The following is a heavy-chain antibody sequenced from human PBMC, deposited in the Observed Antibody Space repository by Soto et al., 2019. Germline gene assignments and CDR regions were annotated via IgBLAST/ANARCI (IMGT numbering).Heavy chain of an antibody. CDR1: GFTFSSYG. V-gene: IGHV3-30*18. J-gene: IGHJ4*02. CDR3: AKAGYYCSGSYAAY. Sequence: QVQLVESGGGVVQPGRSLRLSCAASGFTFSSYGMHWVRQAPGKGLEWVAVISYDGSNKYYADSVKGRFTISRDNSKNTLYLQMNSLRAADTAVYYCAKAGYYCSGSYAAYWGQGTLVTVSS. D-gene: IGHD3-10*01. CDR2: ISYDGSNK.